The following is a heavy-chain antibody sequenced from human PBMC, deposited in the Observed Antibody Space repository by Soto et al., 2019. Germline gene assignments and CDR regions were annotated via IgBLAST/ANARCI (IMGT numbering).Heavy chain of an antibody. Sequence: PGGSLRLSCAASGFTFRGYAMSWVRQAPGKGLGWVSAISGSGGSTYYADSVKGRFTISRDNSKNTLYLQMNSLRAEDTAVYYCAKGIVYYYDSSGYFAYWGQGTLVTVSS. V-gene: IGHV3-23*01. CDR3: AKGIVYYYDSSGYFAY. D-gene: IGHD3-22*01. CDR2: ISGSGGST. J-gene: IGHJ4*02. CDR1: GFTFRGYA.